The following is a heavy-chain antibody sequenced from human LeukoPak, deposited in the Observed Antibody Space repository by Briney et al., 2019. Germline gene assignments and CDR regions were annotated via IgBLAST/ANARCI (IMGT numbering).Heavy chain of an antibody. J-gene: IGHJ4*02. CDR3: ARDSRLNHFDY. CDR2: IYYSGST. Sequence: SETLSLTCTVSGGSIGSYYWSWIRQPPGKGLEWIGYIYYSGSTNYNPSLKSRVTISVDTSKNQFSLKLSSVTAADTAVYYCARDSRLNHFDYWGQATVLTVSS. CDR1: GGSIGSYY. D-gene: IGHD2-2*01. V-gene: IGHV4-59*01.